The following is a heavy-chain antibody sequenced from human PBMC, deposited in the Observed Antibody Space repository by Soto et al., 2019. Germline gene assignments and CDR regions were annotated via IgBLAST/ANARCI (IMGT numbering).Heavy chain of an antibody. D-gene: IGHD2-21*02. Sequence: QVQLVESGGGVVQPGRSLRLSCAASGFTFSSYAMHWVRQAPGKGLEWVAVISYDGSNKYYADSVKGRFTISRDNSKNTLYLQMNSLRAEDTAVYYCARESVVVVTDYWCQGSLVTVSS. CDR1: GFTFSSYA. CDR3: ARESVVVVTDY. J-gene: IGHJ4*02. CDR2: ISYDGSNK. V-gene: IGHV3-30-3*01.